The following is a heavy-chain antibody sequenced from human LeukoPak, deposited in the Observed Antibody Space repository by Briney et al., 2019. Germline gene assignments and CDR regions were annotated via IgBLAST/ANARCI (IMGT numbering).Heavy chain of an antibody. D-gene: IGHD3-16*01. CDR3: AREGGGNYYYMDV. V-gene: IGHV1-18*01. J-gene: IGHJ6*03. CDR1: GYTFTSSG. Sequence: ASVKVSCKASGYTFTSSGISWVRQAPGQGLEWMGWISGYNGETNYVQKFLGRVTMTIDSSTSTAYMELRSLRSDDTAVYYCAREGGGNYYYMDVWGKGTTVTVSS. CDR2: ISGYNGET.